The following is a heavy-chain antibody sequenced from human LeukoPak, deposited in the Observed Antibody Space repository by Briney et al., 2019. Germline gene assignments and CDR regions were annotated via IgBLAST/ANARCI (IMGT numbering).Heavy chain of an antibody. CDR2: ISGSGNST. D-gene: IGHD2-15*01. CDR1: GFTFRSYA. V-gene: IGHV3-23*01. CDR3: AKIYCSGGRCHHFDY. Sequence: PGGSLRLSCAASGFTFRSYAMSWVRQAPGKGLEWVSAISGSGNSTYYAESVKGRFAISRDNSKNTLFLQMNSLRAEDTAVYYCAKIYCSGGRCHHFDYWGQGTLVTVS. J-gene: IGHJ4*02.